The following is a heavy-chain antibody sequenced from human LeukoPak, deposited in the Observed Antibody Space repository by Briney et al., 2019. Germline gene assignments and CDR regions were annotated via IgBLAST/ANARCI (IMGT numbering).Heavy chain of an antibody. CDR2: ISAYNGNT. Sequence: ASVKVSCKASGYTFTRYGISWVRQAPGQGPEWMGWISAYNGNTNYAQNLQGRVTMTTDTTTSTAYMELRSLRSDDTAVYYCARARTVAYYSYGMDVWGQGTTVTVSS. D-gene: IGHD4-23*01. CDR3: ARARTVAYYSYGMDV. CDR1: GYTFTRYG. V-gene: IGHV1-18*01. J-gene: IGHJ6*02.